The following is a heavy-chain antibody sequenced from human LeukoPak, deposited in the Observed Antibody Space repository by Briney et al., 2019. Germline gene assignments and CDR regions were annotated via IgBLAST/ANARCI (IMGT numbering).Heavy chain of an antibody. CDR1: GYTFTAYY. CDR3: VRFEGYGGNRDVFDI. J-gene: IGHJ3*02. Sequence: GASVKVSCKASGYTFTAYYINWVRQAPGQGLEWMGWINPHSGGAVYAQGFQGRVTMTRDTSISTAYMELSRLRSDDTAVYYCVRFEGYGGNRDVFDIWGQGTMVTVYS. V-gene: IGHV1-2*02. CDR2: INPHSGGA. D-gene: IGHD4-23*01.